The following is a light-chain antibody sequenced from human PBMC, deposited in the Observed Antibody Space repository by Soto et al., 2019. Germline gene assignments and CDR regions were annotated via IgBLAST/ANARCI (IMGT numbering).Light chain of an antibody. CDR1: KSVSSY. CDR2: DAS. Sequence: EIVLTHSPATLTFSPGGRATLSLGASKSVSSYLAWYQQKPRQAPRLLLYDASNRATGIPARFSGSGSGTDFTPTINSLEPEDSAVYYCHQRSNWPSITFGQGTRLEIK. J-gene: IGKJ5*01. V-gene: IGKV3-11*01. CDR3: HQRSNWPSIT.